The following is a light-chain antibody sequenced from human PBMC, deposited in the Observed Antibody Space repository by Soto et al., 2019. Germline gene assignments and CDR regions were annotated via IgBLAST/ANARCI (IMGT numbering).Light chain of an antibody. Sequence: EIVMTQSPATLSVSPGERATLSCRASQSVSSDLAWYQQKPSQAPRLLIYGASTRATGISARFSGSGSGTEFTLTISSLQSEDFAVYYCQQYHNWRTFGQGTKVDIK. CDR3: QQYHNWRT. J-gene: IGKJ1*01. V-gene: IGKV3-15*01. CDR1: QSVSSD. CDR2: GAS.